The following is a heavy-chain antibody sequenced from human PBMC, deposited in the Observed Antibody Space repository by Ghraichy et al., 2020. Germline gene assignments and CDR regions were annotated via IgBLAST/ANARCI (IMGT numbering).Heavy chain of an antibody. CDR1: GFTLSGYA. V-gene: IGHV3-23*01. D-gene: IGHD5-24*01. CDR3: AKDGYNYTPFDY. Sequence: GGSLRLSCVGSGFTLSGYAMSWVRQAPGKGVEWVSGISGTGYSTFYIDSVKGRFTISRDNSKNTLYLQMNSLRAEDTAVYYCAKDGYNYTPFDYWGQGTLVTV. J-gene: IGHJ4*02. CDR2: ISGTGYST.